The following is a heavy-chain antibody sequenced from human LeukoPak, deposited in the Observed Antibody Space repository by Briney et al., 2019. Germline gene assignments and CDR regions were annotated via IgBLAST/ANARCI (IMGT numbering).Heavy chain of an antibody. CDR3: EKGGHNDY. J-gene: IGHJ4*02. CDR1: GFTFSSYV. CDR2: VSGNGRST. D-gene: IGHD3-16*01. V-gene: IGHV3-23*01. Sequence: GGSLRLSCAASGFTFSSYVMSWVRQAPGKGLEWVSTVSGNGRSTYYADSVKGRFTISRDNSKNTVNLQMNSLRAEDTAIYYCEKGGHNDYWGQGTLVTVSS.